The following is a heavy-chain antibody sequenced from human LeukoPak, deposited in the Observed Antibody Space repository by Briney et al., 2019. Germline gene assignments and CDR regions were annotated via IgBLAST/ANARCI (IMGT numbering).Heavy chain of an antibody. D-gene: IGHD5-24*01. CDR3: ARTRDGHINNWFDP. J-gene: IGHJ5*02. V-gene: IGHV4-59*01. Sequence: SETLSLTCTVSGGSINSYYWSWIRQPPGKGLEWIGYIYYSGSTEYNPSLKSRVTISVDTSKNQFSLKMSSVTAADTAVYYCARTRDGHINNWFDPWGQGTLVTVSS. CDR1: GGSINSYY. CDR2: IYYSGST.